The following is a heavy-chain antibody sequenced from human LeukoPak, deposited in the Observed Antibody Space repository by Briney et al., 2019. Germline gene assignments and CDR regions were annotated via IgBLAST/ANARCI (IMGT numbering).Heavy chain of an antibody. V-gene: IGHV4-31*03. J-gene: IGHJ4*02. CDR3: ARDRDYDYIWGTYRVFDY. CDR2: IYYSGST. Sequence: SQTLSLTCTVSGGSISSGCYYWSWIRQHPGKDLEWIGYIYYSGSTYYNPSLKSRVTISVDTSKNQFSLKLSSVTAADTAVYYCARDRDYDYIWGTYRVFDYWGQGTLVTVSS. CDR1: GGSISSGCYY. D-gene: IGHD3-16*02.